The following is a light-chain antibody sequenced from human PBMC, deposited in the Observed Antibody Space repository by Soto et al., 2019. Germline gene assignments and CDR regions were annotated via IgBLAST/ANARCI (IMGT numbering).Light chain of an antibody. CDR1: QSVSNY. J-gene: IGKJ1*01. CDR2: GAS. Sequence: EIVLTQSTGTLSLSPGERATLSCRASQSVSNYLAWYQQKPGQAPRLLIYGASTRATGIPDRFSGSGSGTDFTLTISRLEPEDFAVYYCQRYDSSRTFGQGTKVDIK. V-gene: IGKV3-20*01. CDR3: QRYDSSRT.